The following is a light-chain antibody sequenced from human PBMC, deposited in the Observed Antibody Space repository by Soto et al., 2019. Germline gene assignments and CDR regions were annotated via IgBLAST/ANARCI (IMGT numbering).Light chain of an antibody. Sequence: EILLTQSPGTLSLSPGDRATLSCRASQSLSNSFLARYQQKPGQTPRLLISGASIRAPDIPDRFSGSGSGTDFTLTISRLEPEDFAVYFCQQYGRLPLSFGGGTKVEIK. CDR2: GAS. CDR3: QQYGRLPLS. V-gene: IGKV3-20*01. J-gene: IGKJ4*01. CDR1: QSLSNSF.